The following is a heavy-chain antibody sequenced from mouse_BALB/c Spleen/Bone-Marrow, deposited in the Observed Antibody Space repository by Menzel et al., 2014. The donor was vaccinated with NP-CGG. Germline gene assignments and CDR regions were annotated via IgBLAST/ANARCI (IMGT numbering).Heavy chain of an antibody. Sequence: VKLMESGPELVKPGASVRISCKASGYTFTSYYIHRVKRRPGQGLEWIGWIYPGNVNTQYNEKFMGKATLTADKSSSTAYMQLSSLTSEDSAVYFCARGITTRGGDCWGQGTTLTVSS. D-gene: IGHD2-4*01. V-gene: IGHV1S56*01. CDR1: GYTFTSYY. J-gene: IGHJ2*01. CDR2: IYPGNVNT. CDR3: ARGITTRGGDC.